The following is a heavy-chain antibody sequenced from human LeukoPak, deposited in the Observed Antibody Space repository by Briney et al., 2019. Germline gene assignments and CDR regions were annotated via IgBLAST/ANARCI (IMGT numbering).Heavy chain of an antibody. CDR3: AKAIWVAATSSWFCLDY. V-gene: IGHV3-30*02. CDR1: GFSFSGYG. J-gene: IGHJ4*02. D-gene: IGHD3-10*01. CDR2: IHYNGARS. Sequence: GGSLRLSCAASGFSFSGYGMHWVRQAPARGLVEGAFIHYNGARSYYADSVKGHFTISRDNSRNTLYLQMNSLRPADTAVYYCAKAIWVAATSSWFCLDYWGQGTLVTVSS.